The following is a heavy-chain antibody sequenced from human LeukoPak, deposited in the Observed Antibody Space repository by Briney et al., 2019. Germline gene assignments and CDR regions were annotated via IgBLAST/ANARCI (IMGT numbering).Heavy chain of an antibody. D-gene: IGHD2-2*01. CDR3: ARGSSTRRGDWFDP. V-gene: IGHV4-31*03. J-gene: IGHJ5*02. Sequence: SQTLSLTCTVSGVSISSGGDYWSWLRQHPGKGLEWIGYIYYSGRTSYNPSLKSRVSISVDTSKNHFSLKLNSVTAADTAVYYCARGSSTRRGDWFDPWGQGTLVTVSS. CDR1: GVSISSGGDY. CDR2: IYYSGRT.